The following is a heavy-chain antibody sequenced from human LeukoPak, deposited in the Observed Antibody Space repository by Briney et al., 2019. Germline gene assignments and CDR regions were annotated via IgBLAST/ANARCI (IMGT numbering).Heavy chain of an antibody. Sequence: GGSLRLSCAASGFIFSRNNMNWVRQAPGKGLEWVSYISSSGTTIYYADSVKGRFTISKDSSKTILYLQMNSLRAEDAAVYFCAKGSAAGRPYYFDYWGQGTLVTVSS. CDR3: AKGSAAGRPYYFDY. V-gene: IGHV3-48*01. J-gene: IGHJ4*02. CDR1: GFIFSRNN. CDR2: ISSSGTTI. D-gene: IGHD6-25*01.